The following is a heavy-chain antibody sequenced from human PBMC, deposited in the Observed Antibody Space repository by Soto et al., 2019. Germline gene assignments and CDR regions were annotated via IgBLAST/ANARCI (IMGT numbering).Heavy chain of an antibody. D-gene: IGHD2-2*01. CDR2: ISSSSSTI. Sequence: PGGSLRLSCAASGFTFSSYSMNWVRQAPGKGLEWVSYISSSSSTIYYADSVKGRFTISRDNAKNSLYLQMNSLRAEDTAVYYCARGRVPAATNWFDPWGQGTLVTVSS. V-gene: IGHV3-48*01. J-gene: IGHJ5*02. CDR1: GFTFSSYS. CDR3: ARGRVPAATNWFDP.